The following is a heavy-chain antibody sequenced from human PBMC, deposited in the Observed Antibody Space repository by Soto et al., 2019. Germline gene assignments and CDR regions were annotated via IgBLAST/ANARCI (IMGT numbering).Heavy chain of an antibody. J-gene: IGHJ6*03. Sequence: GGSLRLSCAASGFTFSSYAMHWVRQAPGKGLEWVAVISYDGSNKYYADSVKGRFTISRDNSKNTLYLQMGSLRAEDMAVYYCARREQSDYYYMDVWGKGTSVTVSS. V-gene: IGHV3-30*14. CDR3: ARREQSDYYYMDV. D-gene: IGHD6-19*01. CDR1: GFTFSSYA. CDR2: ISYDGSNK.